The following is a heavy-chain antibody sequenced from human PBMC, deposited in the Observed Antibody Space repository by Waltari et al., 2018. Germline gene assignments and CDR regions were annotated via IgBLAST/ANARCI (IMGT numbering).Heavy chain of an antibody. CDR2: ISSSSSYI. D-gene: IGHD3-3*01. V-gene: IGHV3-21*01. CDR1: GFTFSSYS. J-gene: IGHJ5*02. CDR3: ARAKAGSYDFWSGYPNWFDP. Sequence: EVQLVESGGGLVKPGGSLRLSCAASGFTFSSYSMNWVRQAPGKGLEWVSSISSSSSYIYYADSVKGRFTISRDNAKNSLYLQMNSLRAEDTAVYYCARAKAGSYDFWSGYPNWFDPWGQGTLVTVSS.